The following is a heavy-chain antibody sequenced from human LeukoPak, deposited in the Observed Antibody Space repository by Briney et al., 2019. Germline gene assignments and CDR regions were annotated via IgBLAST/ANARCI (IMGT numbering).Heavy chain of an antibody. D-gene: IGHD3-16*02. CDR3: ARAPRYYDYVWGSYRYLDY. CDR2: INHSGST. V-gene: IGHV4-34*01. CDR1: GGSFSGYY. J-gene: IGHJ4*02. Sequence: PSETLSLTCAIYGGSFSGYYWSWIRQPPGKGLEWIGEINHSGSTNYNPSLKSRVTISVDTSKNQFSLKLSSVTAADTAVYYCARAPRYYDYVWGSYRYLDYWGQGTLVTVSS.